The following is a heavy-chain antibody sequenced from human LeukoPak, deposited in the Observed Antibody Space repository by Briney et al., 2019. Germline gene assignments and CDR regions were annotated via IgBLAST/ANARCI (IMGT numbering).Heavy chain of an antibody. D-gene: IGHD3-9*01. V-gene: IGHV3-21*01. CDR2: ISSSSSYI. CDR1: GFTFSSYS. J-gene: IGHJ4*02. CDR3: ARALTYYDILTGLDY. Sequence: GGSLRLSCAASGFTFSSYSMNWVRQAPGKGLEWVSSISSSSSYIYYADSVKGRFTISRDNAKNSLYLQMNSLRAEDTAVYYCARALTYYDILTGLDYWGQGALVTVSS.